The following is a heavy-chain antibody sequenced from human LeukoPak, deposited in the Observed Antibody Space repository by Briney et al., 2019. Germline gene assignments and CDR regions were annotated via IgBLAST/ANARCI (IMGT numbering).Heavy chain of an antibody. CDR3: ARVWHRDDAFDI. CDR2: INPSGGST. Sequence: ASVKVSCKASGYTFTSYYMHWVRQAPGQGLEWMGTINPSGGSTSYAQKFQGRVTMTRDMSTSTVYMELSSLRSEDTAVYYCARVWHRDDAFDIWGQGTMVTVSS. CDR1: GYTFTSYY. J-gene: IGHJ3*02. V-gene: IGHV1-46*01. D-gene: IGHD5-24*01.